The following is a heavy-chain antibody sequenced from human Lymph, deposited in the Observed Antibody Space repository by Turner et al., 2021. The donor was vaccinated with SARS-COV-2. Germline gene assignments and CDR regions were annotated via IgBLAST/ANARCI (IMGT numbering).Heavy chain of an antibody. D-gene: IGHD3-9*01. J-gene: IGHJ5*02. Sequence: QVQLVQSGAEVKKPGASGKVSCMASGYTFTRYDIHWVRQATGQGLAWMGWMDPNSGNTGYAQKFQGRVTMTRNTSISTAYMELSSLRSEDTAVYYCARAAQLTVWFDPWGQGTLVTVSS. CDR2: MDPNSGNT. CDR3: ARAAQLTVWFDP. CDR1: GYTFTRYD. V-gene: IGHV1-8*01.